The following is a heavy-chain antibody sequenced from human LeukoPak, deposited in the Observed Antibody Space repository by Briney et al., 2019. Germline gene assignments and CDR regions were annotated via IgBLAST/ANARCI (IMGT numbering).Heavy chain of an antibody. V-gene: IGHV3-23*01. D-gene: IGHD2-2*01. CDR2: ISGSGGST. Sequence: GGSLRLSCAASGSTFSSYAMSWVRQAPGKGLEWVSAISGSGGSTYYADSVKGRFTISRDNSKNTLYLQMNSLRAEDTAVYYCAKDLWGYCSSTSCRLHAFDIWGQGTMVTASS. J-gene: IGHJ3*02. CDR3: AKDLWGYCSSTSCRLHAFDI. CDR1: GSTFSSYA.